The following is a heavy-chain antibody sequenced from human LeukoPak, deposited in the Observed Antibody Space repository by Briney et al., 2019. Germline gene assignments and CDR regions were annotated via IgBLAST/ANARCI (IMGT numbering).Heavy chain of an antibody. CDR2: IYYSGST. CDR3: ARVLGGVWFGESINGFDP. V-gene: IGHV4-39*07. CDR1: GGSISSRSYY. Sequence: PSETLSLICTVSGGSISSRSYYWGWIRQPPGKGLEWIGSIYYSGSTYHNPSLKSRVTISVDTSKNQFSLKLSSVTAADTAVYYCARVLGGVWFGESINGFDPWGQGTQVTVSS. J-gene: IGHJ5*02. D-gene: IGHD3-10*01.